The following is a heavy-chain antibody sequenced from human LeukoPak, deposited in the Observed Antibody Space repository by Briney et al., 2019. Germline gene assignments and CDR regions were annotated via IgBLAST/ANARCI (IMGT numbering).Heavy chain of an antibody. D-gene: IGHD5-18*01. V-gene: IGHV5-51*01. CDR3: TIRAYSYEYFDF. Sequence: GESLKIFCKGSGYTFTNSWIGWVRQTPGKGLEWMGSIYPGDSDTRYSPSFQGQVTISVDKSISTAYLQWSSLKASNTAMYYCTIRAYSYEYFDFWGQGTLVTVSS. CDR2: IYPGDSDT. J-gene: IGHJ4*02. CDR1: GYTFTNSW.